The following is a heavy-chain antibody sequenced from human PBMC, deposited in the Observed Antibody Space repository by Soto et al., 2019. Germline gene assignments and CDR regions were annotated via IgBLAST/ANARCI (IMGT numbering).Heavy chain of an antibody. CDR3: ARETNRCQYSYGRNWFAP. V-gene: IGHV4-34*01. CDR1: GGSFSGYY. J-gene: IGHJ5*02. CDR2: INHSGST. Sequence: SETLSLTCAVYGGSFSGYYWSWIRQPPGKGLEWIGEINHSGSTNYNPSLKSRVTISVDTPKNQFSLKLSSVTAADTAVYYCARETNRCQYSYGRNWFAPWGQGTLVTVSS. D-gene: IGHD5-18*01.